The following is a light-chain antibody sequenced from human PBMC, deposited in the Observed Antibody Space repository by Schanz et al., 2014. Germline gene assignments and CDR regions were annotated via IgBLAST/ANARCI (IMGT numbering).Light chain of an antibody. CDR3: QQYNLWPRT. CDR2: GAS. CDR1: QSISSD. Sequence: EIVMTQSPDILSVSPGERATLSCRASQSISSDLAWYQQKPGQAPRLLIYGASTRVTGIPARFSGSGSETEFSLTISSLQSEDFAVYYCQQYNLWPRTFGQGTEVGTK. V-gene: IGKV3-15*01. J-gene: IGKJ1*01.